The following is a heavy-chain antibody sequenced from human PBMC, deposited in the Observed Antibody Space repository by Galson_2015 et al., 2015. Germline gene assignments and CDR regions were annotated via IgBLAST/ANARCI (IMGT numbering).Heavy chain of an antibody. CDR3: SRTSTLLQGVKRYYFDY. CDR1: GFTFGDYA. Sequence: SLRLSCAASGFTFGDYALSWFRQAPGKGLEWVGFIRSKAYGGTTEYAASVKGRFTISRDDSESIAYLQMHSLKTEDTAVYYCSRTSTLLQGVKRYYFDYWGQGTLVTVSS. J-gene: IGHJ4*02. CDR2: IRSKAYGGTT. V-gene: IGHV3-49*03. D-gene: IGHD2/OR15-2a*01.